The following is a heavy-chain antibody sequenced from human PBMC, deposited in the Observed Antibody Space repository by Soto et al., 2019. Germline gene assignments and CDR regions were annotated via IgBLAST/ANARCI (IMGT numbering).Heavy chain of an antibody. CDR2: IYWDDDK. J-gene: IGHJ4*02. CDR1: GFSFSTGAVG. D-gene: IGHD6-13*01. CDR3: AHVYWAASGTRYYFDH. V-gene: IGHV2-5*02. Sequence: QITLTESGPTLVKPTQTLTLTCTFSGFSFSTGAVGVGWFLQPPGKALEFLALIYWDDDKRYRPSLKNKITITKDTSRNQVVLTMTDLDPEDTATYYCAHVYWAASGTRYYFDHWGQGTLVTVSS.